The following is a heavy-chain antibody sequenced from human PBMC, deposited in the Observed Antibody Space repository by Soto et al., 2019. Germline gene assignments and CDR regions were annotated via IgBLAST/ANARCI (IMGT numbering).Heavy chain of an antibody. D-gene: IGHD3-9*01. CDR1: GINFSRAW. V-gene: IGHV3-15*01. J-gene: IGHJ4*01. CDR3: ATGLLRYYAY. Sequence: PGGSLRPSCAASGINFSRAWMSWVRQAPGKGLEWVGRIKSKFDGETIDYAAPVKGRFTISRDDSKNIVYLQMNSLNTEDTAVYYCATGLLRYYAYWGHGTLVTVSS. CDR2: IKSKFDGETI.